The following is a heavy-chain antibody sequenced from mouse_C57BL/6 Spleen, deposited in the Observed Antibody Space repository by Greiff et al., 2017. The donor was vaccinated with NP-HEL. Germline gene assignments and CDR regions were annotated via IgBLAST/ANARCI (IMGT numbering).Heavy chain of an antibody. Sequence: VQLQQSGAELVKPGASVKLSCKASGYTFTSYWMHWVKQRPGQGLEWIGMIHPNSGSTNYNEKFKSKATLTVDKSSSTAYMQLSSLTSEDSAVYYCARSGYYGSSFYYFDYWGQGTTLTVSS. J-gene: IGHJ2*01. CDR1: GYTFTSYW. D-gene: IGHD1-1*01. V-gene: IGHV1-64*01. CDR3: ARSGYYGSSFYYFDY. CDR2: IHPNSGST.